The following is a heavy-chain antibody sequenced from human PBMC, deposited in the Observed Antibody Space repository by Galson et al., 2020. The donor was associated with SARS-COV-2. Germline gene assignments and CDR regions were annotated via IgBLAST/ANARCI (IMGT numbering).Heavy chain of an antibody. CDR1: GFTFSSYA. Sequence: GSLRLSCAASGFTFSSYAMHWVRQAPGKGLEWVGVISYDGSNKYYADSVKGRFTISRDNSKNTLYLQMNSLRAEDTAVYYCARALNGGYYYGMDVWGQGTTVTVSS. J-gene: IGHJ6*02. CDR2: ISYDGSNK. V-gene: IGHV3-30*04. CDR3: ARALNGGYYYGMDV. D-gene: IGHD2-8*01.